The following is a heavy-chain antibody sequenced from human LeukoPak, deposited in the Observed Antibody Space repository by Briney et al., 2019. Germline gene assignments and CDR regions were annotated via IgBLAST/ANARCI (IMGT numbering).Heavy chain of an antibody. J-gene: IGHJ4*02. CDR2: IWYDGSNK. Sequence: GGSLRLSCAVSGFTFSSYGMHWVRQAPGKGLEWVAVIWYDGSNKYYADSVKGRFTVSRDNSKNTLYLQMNSLRAEDTAVYYCARDQGGYDIYFDYWGQGTLVTVSS. D-gene: IGHD5-12*01. V-gene: IGHV3-33*01. CDR3: ARDQGGYDIYFDY. CDR1: GFTFSSYG.